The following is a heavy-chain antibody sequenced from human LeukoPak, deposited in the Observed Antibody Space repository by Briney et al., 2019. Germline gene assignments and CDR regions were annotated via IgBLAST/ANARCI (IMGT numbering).Heavy chain of an antibody. J-gene: IGHJ4*02. CDR2: VGSSGEVK. CDR3: ASFRGVIIDASFST. Sequence: GGSLRLSCTANRRSGLTWVRQAPGRGIEGVSVVGSSGEVKYYADSVKGRFHISRDDSRNTLYLQMTNLKVEDSGVYYCASFRGVIIDASFSTWGQGTPVAVAS. D-gene: IGHD3-10*01. CDR1: RRSG. V-gene: IGHV3-23*01.